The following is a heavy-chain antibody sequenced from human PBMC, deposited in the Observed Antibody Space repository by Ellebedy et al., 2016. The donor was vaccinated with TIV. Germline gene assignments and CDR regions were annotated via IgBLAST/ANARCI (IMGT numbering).Heavy chain of an antibody. D-gene: IGHD2-15*01. J-gene: IGHJ4*02. CDR1: GGSISSSSYY. CDR3: ARANDCSGGSCYSGKTYYFDY. CDR2: IYYSGST. V-gene: IGHV4-39*07. Sequence: SETLSLTXTVSGGSISSSSYYWGWIRQPPGKGLEWIGSIYYSGSTYYNPSLKSRVTISVDTSKNQFSLKLSSVTAADTAVYYCARANDCSGGSCYSGKTYYFDYWGQGTLVTVSS.